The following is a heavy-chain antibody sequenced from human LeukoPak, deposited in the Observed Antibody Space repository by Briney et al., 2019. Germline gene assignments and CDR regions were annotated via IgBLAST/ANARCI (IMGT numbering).Heavy chain of an antibody. J-gene: IGHJ5*02. Sequence: GGSLRLSCAASGFTFSSYTINRVRQAPGKGLEWVSSISSSSSYIYYADSVKGRFTISRDNAKNSLYLQMDSLRAEDTAVYYCARFDCSSTSCYTGWFDPWGQGTLVTVSS. CDR1: GFTFSSYT. CDR2: ISSSSSYI. D-gene: IGHD2-2*02. CDR3: ARFDCSSTSCYTGWFDP. V-gene: IGHV3-21*01.